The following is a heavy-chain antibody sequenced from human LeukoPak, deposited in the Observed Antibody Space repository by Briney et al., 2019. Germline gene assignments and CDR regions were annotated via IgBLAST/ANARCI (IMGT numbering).Heavy chain of an antibody. D-gene: IGHD7-27*01. Sequence: GASVKVSCKASGYTFTAYYMNWVRQAPGQGLEWMGWINPNSGGTNYAQNFQGRVTMTRDTSISTVYMELNSLRSDDTAVYYCAIRLTGVDYWGQGTQVTVSS. CDR1: GYTFTAYY. J-gene: IGHJ4*02. CDR2: INPNSGGT. V-gene: IGHV1-2*02. CDR3: AIRLTGVDY.